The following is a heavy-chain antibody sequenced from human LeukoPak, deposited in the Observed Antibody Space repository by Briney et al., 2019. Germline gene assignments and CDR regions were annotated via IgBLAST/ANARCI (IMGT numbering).Heavy chain of an antibody. CDR3: ARPLWESIAAAGTYFDY. V-gene: IGHV3-30*19. D-gene: IGHD6-13*01. CDR2: IWYDGSNK. J-gene: IGHJ4*02. CDR1: GFTFSSYG. Sequence: AGGSLRLSCAASGFTFSSYGMHWVRQAPGKGLGWVAVIWYDGSNKYYADSVKGRFTISRDNSKNTLYLQMNSLRAEDTAVYYCARPLWESIAAAGTYFDYWGQGTLVTVSS.